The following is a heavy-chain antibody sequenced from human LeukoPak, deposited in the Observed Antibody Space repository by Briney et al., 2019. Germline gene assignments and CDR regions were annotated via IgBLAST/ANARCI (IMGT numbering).Heavy chain of an antibody. V-gene: IGHV1-24*01. CDR3: ATVYSSGWYYAFDI. CDR1: GYTLTELS. D-gene: IGHD6-19*01. J-gene: IGHJ3*02. Sequence: ASVKVSCKVSGYTLTELSMHWVRQAPGEGLEWMGGFDPEDGETIYAQKFQGRVTMTEDTSTDTAYMELSSLRSEDTAVYYCATVYSSGWYYAFDIWGQGTMVTVSS. CDR2: FDPEDGET.